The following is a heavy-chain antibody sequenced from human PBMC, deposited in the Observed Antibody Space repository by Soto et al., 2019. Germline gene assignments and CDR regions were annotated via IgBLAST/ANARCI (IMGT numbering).Heavy chain of an antibody. Sequence: SETLSLTCTVSGGSISSGGYYWSWIRQHPGKGLEWIGYIYYSGSTYYNPSLKSRVTISVDTSKNQFSLKLSSVTAADTAVYYCARHATTYYYDSSGPIDYWGQGTLVTVSS. CDR3: ARHATTYYYDSSGPIDY. CDR1: GGSISSGGYY. J-gene: IGHJ4*02. V-gene: IGHV4-31*03. D-gene: IGHD3-22*01. CDR2: IYYSGST.